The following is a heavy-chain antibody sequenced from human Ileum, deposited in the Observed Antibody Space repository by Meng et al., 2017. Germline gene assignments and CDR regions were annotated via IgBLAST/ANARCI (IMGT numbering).Heavy chain of an antibody. CDR1: GFSFPDFW. V-gene: IGHV3-7*01. J-gene: IGHJ4*02. Sequence: GESLKISCAVSGFSFPDFWMNWLRQAPGKGLEWVANIKPDGSETYYVDSVKGRFTISRDNAKNSLYLEMNSLRVEDAAVYYCATTVQRHQYYFDYWGRGILVTVSS. D-gene: IGHD5-18*01. CDR3: ATTVQRHQYYFDY. CDR2: IKPDGSET.